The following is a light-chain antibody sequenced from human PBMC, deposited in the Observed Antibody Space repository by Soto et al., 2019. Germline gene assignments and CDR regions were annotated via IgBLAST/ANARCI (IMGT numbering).Light chain of an antibody. CDR1: QSVSSSY. Sequence: EIVLTQSPGTLSLSPGERATLSCRASQSVSSSYLAWYQQKPGQAPRLLIYGASTRATGLPARFSGSGSGTDFTLTISSLQSEDFAFYYCQQYNTWPPITFGQGTRLEIK. CDR2: GAS. V-gene: IGKV3-15*01. J-gene: IGKJ5*01. CDR3: QQYNTWPPIT.